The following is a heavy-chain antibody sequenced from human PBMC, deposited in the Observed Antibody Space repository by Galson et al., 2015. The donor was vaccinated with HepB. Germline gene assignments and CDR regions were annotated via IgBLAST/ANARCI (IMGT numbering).Heavy chain of an antibody. CDR1: GGSISSSNW. CDR2: IYHSGST. J-gene: IGHJ4*02. CDR3: ARGAGGWPDYAGSQLDY. V-gene: IGHV4-4*02. D-gene: IGHD6-19*01. Sequence: SETLSLTCAVSGGSISSSNWWSWVRQPPGKGLEWIGEIYHSGSTNYNPSLKSRVTISVDKSKNQFSLKLSSVTAADPAVYYCARGAGGWPDYAGSQLDYWGQGTLVTVSS.